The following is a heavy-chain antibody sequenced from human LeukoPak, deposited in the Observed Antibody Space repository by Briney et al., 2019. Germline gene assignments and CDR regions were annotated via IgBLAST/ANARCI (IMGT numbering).Heavy chain of an antibody. Sequence: KPSETLSLTCTVSGDSITNYFWSWIRQPPGKGLEWIGYIYYTGNTNYKPSLKSRVTMSVDTSTNPFSLRLRSVTAADTAVYYCARGRVAYSAYYFDYWGRGTLVTVSS. CDR2: IYYTGNT. J-gene: IGHJ4*02. CDR1: GDSITNYF. D-gene: IGHD2-15*01. V-gene: IGHV4-59*01. CDR3: ARGRVAYSAYYFDY.